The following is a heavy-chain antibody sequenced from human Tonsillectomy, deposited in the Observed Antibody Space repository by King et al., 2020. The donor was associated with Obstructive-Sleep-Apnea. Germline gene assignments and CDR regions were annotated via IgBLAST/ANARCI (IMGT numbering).Heavy chain of an antibody. CDR1: GFTFSNHA. J-gene: IGHJ6*02. V-gene: IGHV3-30*04. CDR2: ISYDENSK. D-gene: IGHD6-19*01. Sequence: VQLVESGGGVVQPGRSLRLSCAASGFTFSNHAMHWVRQAPGKGLEWGAVISYDENSKFCADSVKGRFTISRDNSKNALYRQMNSLRAEDTAVYYCARESGWTSATIFYGMDVWGQGTTVTVSS. CDR3: ARESGWTSATIFYGMDV.